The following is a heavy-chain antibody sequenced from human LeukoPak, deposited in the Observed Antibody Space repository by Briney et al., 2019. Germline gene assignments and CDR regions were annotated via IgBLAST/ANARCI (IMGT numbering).Heavy chain of an antibody. V-gene: IGHV3-23*01. J-gene: IGHJ4*02. Sequence: PGGSLRLSCAASGFTFSSYAMSWVRQAPGKGLEWVSAISGSGGSTYYADSVKGWFTISRDNSKNTLYLQMNSLRAEDTAVYYCARRIQLWSRPFDYWGQGTLVTVSS. CDR3: ARRIQLWSRPFDY. CDR1: GFTFSSYA. D-gene: IGHD5-18*01. CDR2: ISGSGGST.